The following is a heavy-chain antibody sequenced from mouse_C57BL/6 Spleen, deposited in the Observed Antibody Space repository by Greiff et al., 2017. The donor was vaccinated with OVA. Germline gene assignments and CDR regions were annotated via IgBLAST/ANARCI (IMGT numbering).Heavy chain of an antibody. CDR1: GYTFTSYW. CDR3: ASGSSGYGAWFAY. J-gene: IGHJ3*01. CDR2: INPSNGGT. Sequence: QVQLQQPGTELVKPGASVKLSCKASGYTFTSYWMRWVKQRPGQGLEWIGNINPSNGGTNYNEKFKSKATLTVDKSSSTAYMQLSSLTSEDSAVYYGASGSSGYGAWFAYWGQGTLVTVSA. D-gene: IGHD3-2*02. V-gene: IGHV1-53*01.